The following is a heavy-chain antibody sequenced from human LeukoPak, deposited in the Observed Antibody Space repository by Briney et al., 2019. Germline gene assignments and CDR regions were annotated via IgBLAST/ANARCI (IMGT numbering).Heavy chain of an antibody. CDR3: ARLLDY. V-gene: IGHV4-59*08. CDR2: IYYSGST. CDR1: GGSISSYY. J-gene: IGHJ4*02. Sequence: AWETLSLTCTVSGGSISSYYWSWIRQPPGKGLEWIGYIYYSGSTYYNPSLKSRVTISVDTSKNQFSLKLSSVTAADTAVYYCARLLDYWGQGNLVTVSS.